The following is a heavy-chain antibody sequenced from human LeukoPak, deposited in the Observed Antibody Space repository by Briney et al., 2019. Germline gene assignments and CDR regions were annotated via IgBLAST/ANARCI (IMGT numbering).Heavy chain of an antibody. D-gene: IGHD3-3*01. V-gene: IGHV3-11*01. CDR1: GFTFSNAW. CDR2: ISSSGSTI. J-gene: IGHJ6*02. Sequence: PGGSLRLSCAASGFTFSNAWMSWVRQAPGKGLEWVSYISSSGSTIYYADSVKGRFTISRDNAKNSLYLQMNSLRAEDTAVYYCARSYDFWSGYYYYGMDVWGQGTTVTVSS. CDR3: ARSYDFWSGYYYYGMDV.